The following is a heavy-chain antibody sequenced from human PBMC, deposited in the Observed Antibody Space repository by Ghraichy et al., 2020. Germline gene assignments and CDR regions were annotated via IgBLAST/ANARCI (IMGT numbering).Heavy chain of an antibody. J-gene: IGHJ3*02. D-gene: IGHD3-22*01. CDR1: GYTFTGYY. CDR2: INPNSGGT. Sequence: ASVKVSCKASGYTFTGYYMHWVRQAPGQGLEWMGWINPNSGGTNYAQKFQGRVTMTRDTSISTAYMELSRLRSDDTAVYYCARVKIVVVITGDDAFDIWGQGTMVTVSS. CDR3: ARVKIVVVITGDDAFDI. V-gene: IGHV1-2*02.